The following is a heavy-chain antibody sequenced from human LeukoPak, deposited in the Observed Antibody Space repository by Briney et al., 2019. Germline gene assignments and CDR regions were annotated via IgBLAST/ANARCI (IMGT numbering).Heavy chain of an antibody. Sequence: SETLSLTCTVSGGSISSGGYYWSWIRQPPGKGLEWIGYIYHSGSTNYNPSLKSRVTISVDTSKNQFSLKLSSVTAADTAVYYCARGLYDYGGNSEAFDIWGQGTMVTVSS. CDR2: IYHSGST. V-gene: IGHV4-61*08. CDR1: GGSISSGGYY. J-gene: IGHJ3*02. D-gene: IGHD4-23*01. CDR3: ARGLYDYGGNSEAFDI.